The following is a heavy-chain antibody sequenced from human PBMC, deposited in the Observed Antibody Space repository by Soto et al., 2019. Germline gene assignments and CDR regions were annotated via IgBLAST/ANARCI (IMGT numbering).Heavy chain of an antibody. CDR2: IKQDGSEK. V-gene: IGHV3-7*01. D-gene: IGHD6-19*01. J-gene: IGHJ4*02. CDR1: GFTFSSYW. CDR3: ARGTGAAVAADY. Sequence: GGSLRLSCAASGFTFSSYWMSWVRQAPGKGLEWVANIKQDGSEKFYVDSVKGRFTISRDNAKNSLYLQMNSLRAEDTVVYYCARGTGAAVAADYWGQETLVTVSS.